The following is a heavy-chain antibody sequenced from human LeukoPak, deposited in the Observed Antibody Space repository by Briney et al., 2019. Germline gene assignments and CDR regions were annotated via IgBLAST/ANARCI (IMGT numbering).Heavy chain of an antibody. V-gene: IGHV3-21*01. CDR2: ISSSSSYI. CDR3: ARDRYDILTGYLEYGMDV. CDR1: GFTFSSYS. Sequence: PGGSLRLSCAASGFTFSSYSMNWVRQAPGKGLEWVSSISSSSSYIYYADSVKGRFTISRDNAKNSLYLQMNSLRAKDTAVYYCARDRYDILTGYLEYGMDVWGKGTTVTVSS. D-gene: IGHD3-9*01. J-gene: IGHJ6*04.